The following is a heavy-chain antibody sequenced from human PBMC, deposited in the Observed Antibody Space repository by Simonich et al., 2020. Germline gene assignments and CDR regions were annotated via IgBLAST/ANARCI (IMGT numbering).Heavy chain of an antibody. CDR3: ARWPSIPASYGSGSYFDY. CDR2: LNPNSGGT. Sequence: QVQLVQSGAEVKKPGASVKVSCKASGYTFTGYYMHWVRQAPGQGLEWMGWLNPNSGGTNDEQKFQGRVTRTRDTSISTAYMELSRLRSDDTAVYYCARWPSIPASYGSGSYFDYWGQGTLVTVSS. J-gene: IGHJ4*02. CDR1: GYTFTGYY. V-gene: IGHV1-2*02. D-gene: IGHD3-10*01.